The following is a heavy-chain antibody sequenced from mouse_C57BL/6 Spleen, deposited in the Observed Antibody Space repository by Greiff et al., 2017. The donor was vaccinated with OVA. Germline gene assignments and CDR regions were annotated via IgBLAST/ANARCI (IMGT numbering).Heavy chain of an antibody. V-gene: IGHV10-1*01. CDR3: VRQSDYYGVDY. D-gene: IGHD2-13*01. CDR1: GFSFTTYA. Sequence: EVHLVESGGGLVQPKGSLKLSCAASGFSFTTYAMNWVRPAPGKGLEWVARIRSRGNNYATYYADSVKDRFTISRDDTESMLYLQMNNLKTEDTAMYDGVRQSDYYGVDYWGQGTTLTVSS. CDR2: IRSRGNNYAT. J-gene: IGHJ2*01.